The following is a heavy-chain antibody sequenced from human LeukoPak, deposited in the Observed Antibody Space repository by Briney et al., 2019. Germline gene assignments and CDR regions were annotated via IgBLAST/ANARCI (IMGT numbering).Heavy chain of an antibody. CDR2: IYSGGST. D-gene: IGHD5-12*01. Sequence: PGGSLRLSCAASGFTVSSNYMSWVRQAPGKGLEWVSVIYSGGSTYYADSVKGRFTISRDNSKNTLYLQMNSLRAEDTAVYYCAKRWARGGYDSYYYYGMDVWGKGTTVTVSS. J-gene: IGHJ6*04. CDR3: AKRWARGGYDSYYYYGMDV. V-gene: IGHV3-53*01. CDR1: GFTVSSNY.